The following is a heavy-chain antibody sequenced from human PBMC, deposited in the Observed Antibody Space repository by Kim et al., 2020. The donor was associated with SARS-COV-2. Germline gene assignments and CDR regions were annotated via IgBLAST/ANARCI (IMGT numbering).Heavy chain of an antibody. CDR2: IYYSGST. CDR3: AREGIVVVVAAIYYYYYGMDV. CDR1: GGSISSSSYY. Sequence: SETLSLTCTVSGGSISSSSYYWGWIRQPPGKGLEWIGSIYYSGSTYYNPSLKSRVTISVDTSKNQFSLKLSSVTAADTAVYYCAREGIVVVVAAIYYYYYGMDVWGKGTTGTVSS. V-gene: IGHV4-39*07. J-gene: IGHJ6*04. D-gene: IGHD2-15*01.